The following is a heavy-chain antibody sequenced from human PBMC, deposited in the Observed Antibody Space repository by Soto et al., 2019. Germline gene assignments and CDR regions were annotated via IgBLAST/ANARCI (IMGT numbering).Heavy chain of an antibody. D-gene: IGHD3-22*01. Sequence: ASVKVSCKVSGYTLTELSMHWVRQAPGKGLEWMGGFDPEDGETIYAQKFQGRVTMTEDTSTDTAYMELSSLRSEDTAVYYCATWATPYDSSGYYLDYWGQGPLVTVSS. V-gene: IGHV1-24*01. CDR3: ATWATPYDSSGYYLDY. CDR1: GYTLTELS. CDR2: FDPEDGET. J-gene: IGHJ4*02.